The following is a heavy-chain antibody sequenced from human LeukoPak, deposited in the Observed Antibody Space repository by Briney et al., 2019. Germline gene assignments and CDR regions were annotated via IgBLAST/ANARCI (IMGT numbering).Heavy chain of an antibody. Sequence: GGSLILACAASGYTFSSYAMSWVRQAPGRGLEWVSVISDNGGSTYYADSVKGRFTISRDNSKNMLYLQMNSLRVEDTAVYYCAKARFGSGWYDNWGQGTLVTVSS. CDR3: AKARFGSGWYDN. V-gene: IGHV3-23*01. CDR1: GYTFSSYA. CDR2: ISDNGGST. J-gene: IGHJ5*02. D-gene: IGHD6-19*01.